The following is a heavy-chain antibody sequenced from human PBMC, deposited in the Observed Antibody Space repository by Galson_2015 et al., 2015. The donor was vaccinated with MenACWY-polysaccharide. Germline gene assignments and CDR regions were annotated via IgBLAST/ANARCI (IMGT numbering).Heavy chain of an antibody. Sequence: SGFTFGDYAMAWFRQAPGKGLEWVGFIRCKASGETTGYAASVKGRFTISRDDSKSTAYLQMNSLQTEDTAIYYCTRDRPIDYWGQGTLVTVSS. CDR3: TRDRPIDY. V-gene: IGHV3-49*03. CDR1: GFTFGDYA. J-gene: IGHJ4*02. CDR2: IRCKASGETT.